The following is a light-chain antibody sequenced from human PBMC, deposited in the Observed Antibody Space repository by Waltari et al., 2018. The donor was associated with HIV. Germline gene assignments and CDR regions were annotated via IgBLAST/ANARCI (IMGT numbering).Light chain of an antibody. V-gene: IGLV2-14*01. CDR2: EVS. CDR3: SSYTSSSTQV. J-gene: IGLJ1*01. Sequence: QSALPQPASVSGSPGQAITIPCTGTSSDVGGYNYVTWYQQHPGKAPKLMIYEVSNRPSGVSNRFSGSKSGNTASLIISGLQAEDEADYYCSSYTSSSTQVLGTGTKVTVL. CDR1: SSDVGGYNY.